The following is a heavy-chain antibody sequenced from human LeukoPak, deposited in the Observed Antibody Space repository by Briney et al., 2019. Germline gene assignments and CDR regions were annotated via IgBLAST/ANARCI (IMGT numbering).Heavy chain of an antibody. Sequence: ASVKVSCKASGYTFTDYYIHWVRQAPGQGLEWMGWINPNSGGTNYAQKFQGRVTMTRDTSISAAYMELSRLRSDDTAVYYCARGGDSSSWFTSPDYWGQGILVTVSS. CDR1: GYTFTDYY. CDR3: ARGGDSSSWFTSPDY. D-gene: IGHD6-13*01. CDR2: INPNSGGT. J-gene: IGHJ4*02. V-gene: IGHV1-2*02.